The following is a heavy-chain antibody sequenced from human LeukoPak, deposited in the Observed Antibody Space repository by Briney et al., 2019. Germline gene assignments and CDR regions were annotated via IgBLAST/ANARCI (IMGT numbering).Heavy chain of an antibody. V-gene: IGHV5-51*01. J-gene: IGHJ6*02. CDR3: ARSENYYYYGMDV. CDR2: IYPGDSDT. CDR1: GYSFTSYW. Sequence: GESLKTSCKGSGYSFTSYWIGWARQMPGKGLEWMGIIYPGDSDTRYSPSFQGQVTISADKSISTAYLQWSSLKASDTAMYYCARSENYYYYGMDVWGQGTTVTVSS.